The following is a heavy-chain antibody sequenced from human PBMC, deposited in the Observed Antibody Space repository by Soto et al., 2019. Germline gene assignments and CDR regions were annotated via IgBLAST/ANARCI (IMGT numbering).Heavy chain of an antibody. CDR2: IYQSGST. CDR3: ASGTIYHYYGMDV. Sequence: PSETLSLTCTVSGVSVNSGNYYWSWIRQTPGKGLEWIGYIYQSGSTRYNPSLKSRVTISLDTSKNQFSLKMSSVTAADTAVYYCASGTIYHYYGMDVWGQGKMVTVSS. V-gene: IGHV4-61*01. D-gene: IGHD2-2*01. CDR1: GVSVNSGNYY. J-gene: IGHJ6*02.